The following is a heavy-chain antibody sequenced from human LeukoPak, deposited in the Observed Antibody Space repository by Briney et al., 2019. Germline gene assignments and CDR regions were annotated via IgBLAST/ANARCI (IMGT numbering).Heavy chain of an antibody. CDR1: GGSISNYY. CDR3: ARARRWNAAVEGWWFDP. D-gene: IGHD1-1*01. V-gene: IGHV4-59*01. J-gene: IGHJ5*02. Sequence: SETLSLTCTVSGGSISNYYRSWIRQPPVKGLEWIGYIYYSGSTNYNPSLKSRVTISVDTSKNQFSLKLSSVTAADTAVYYCARARRWNAAVEGWWFDPWGQGTLVTVSS. CDR2: IYYSGST.